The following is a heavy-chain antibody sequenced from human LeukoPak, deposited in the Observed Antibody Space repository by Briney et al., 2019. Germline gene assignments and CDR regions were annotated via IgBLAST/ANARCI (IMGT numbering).Heavy chain of an antibody. D-gene: IGHD2/OR15-2a*01. J-gene: IGHJ3*02. CDR2: IYYSGST. CDR3: ARVVVIEGGYDAFDI. Sequence: SETLSLTCTVSGGSISSSSYYWGWIRQPPGKGLEWIGSIYYSGSTYYNPPLKSRVTISVDTSKNQFSLKLSSVTAADTAVYYCARVVVIEGGYDAFDIWGQGTMVTVSS. CDR1: GGSISSSSYY. V-gene: IGHV4-39*07.